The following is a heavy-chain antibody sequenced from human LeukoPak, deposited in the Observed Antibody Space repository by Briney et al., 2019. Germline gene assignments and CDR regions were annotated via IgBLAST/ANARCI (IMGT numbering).Heavy chain of an antibody. J-gene: IGHJ4*02. Sequence: GGSLRLSCAASGFTFSSYAMNWVRQAPGKGLEWVSSISSSSSYIYYADSVKGRFTISRDNAKNSLYLQMNSLRAEDTAVYYCARDSVTTDAGYWGQGTLVTVSS. V-gene: IGHV3-21*01. CDR2: ISSSSSYI. D-gene: IGHD4-17*01. CDR3: ARDSVTTDAGY. CDR1: GFTFSSYA.